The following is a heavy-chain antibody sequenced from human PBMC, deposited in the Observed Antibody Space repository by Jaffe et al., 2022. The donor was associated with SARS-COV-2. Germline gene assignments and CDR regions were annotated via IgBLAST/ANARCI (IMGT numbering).Heavy chain of an antibody. D-gene: IGHD3-10*01. Sequence: QVQLQESGPGLVKPSETLSLTCTVSGGSVSSGSYYWSWIRQPPGKGLEWIGYIYYSGSTNYNPSLKSRVTISVDTSKNQFSLKLSSVTAADTAVYYCARKIVPGSYLDYWGQGTLVTVSS. V-gene: IGHV4-61*01. CDR2: IYYSGST. J-gene: IGHJ4*02. CDR1: GGSVSSGSYY. CDR3: ARKIVPGSYLDY.